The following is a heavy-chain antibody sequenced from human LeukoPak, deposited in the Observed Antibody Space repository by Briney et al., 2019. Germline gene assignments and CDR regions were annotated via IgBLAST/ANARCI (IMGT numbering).Heavy chain of an antibody. CDR3: ARAEGYNWFDA. Sequence: PAGSLRLSCAASGFTFSSYWMHWVRQAPGKGLVWVSRINSDGSSTSYADSVKGRFTISRDNAKNTLYLQMNSLRAEDTAGYYCARAEGYNWFDAWGQGTLVTVSS. CDR1: GFTFSSYW. V-gene: IGHV3-74*01. J-gene: IGHJ5*02. CDR2: INSDGSST.